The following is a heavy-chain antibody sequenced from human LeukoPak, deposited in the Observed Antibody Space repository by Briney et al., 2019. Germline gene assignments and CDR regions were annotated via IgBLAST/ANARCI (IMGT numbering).Heavy chain of an antibody. D-gene: IGHD3-22*01. CDR2: ISGSGGST. V-gene: IGHV3-23*01. J-gene: IGHJ4*02. Sequence: GGSLRLSCAASGFTFSSYAMSWVRQAPGKGLEWVSAISGSGGSTYYADSVKGRFTISRDNSKNTLYLQMNSLRAEDTAVYYCAAYEGYDSSGLDYWGQGTLVTVSS. CDR3: AAYEGYDSSGLDY. CDR1: GFTFSSYA.